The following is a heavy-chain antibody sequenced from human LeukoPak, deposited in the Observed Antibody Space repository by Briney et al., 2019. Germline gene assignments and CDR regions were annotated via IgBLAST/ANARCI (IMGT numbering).Heavy chain of an antibody. CDR1: GFTVSSNY. V-gene: IGHV3-53*01. CDR2: IYSGGST. Sequence: PGGSLRLSCAASGFTVSSNYMSWVRQAPGKGLEWVSVIYSGGSTYYADSAKGRFTISRDNSKNTLYLQMNSLRAEDTAVYYCARDVWFGETDAFDIWGQGTMVTVSS. D-gene: IGHD3-10*01. J-gene: IGHJ3*02. CDR3: ARDVWFGETDAFDI.